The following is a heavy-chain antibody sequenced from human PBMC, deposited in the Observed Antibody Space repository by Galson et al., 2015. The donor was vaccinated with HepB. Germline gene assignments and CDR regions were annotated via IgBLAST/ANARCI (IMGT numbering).Heavy chain of an antibody. D-gene: IGHD1-1*01. J-gene: IGHJ4*02. CDR1: GFTFSSYS. CDR2: ISSRSTYI. CDR3: ARDLNWNGHIDC. Sequence: LRLSCAASGFTFSSYSMNWVRQAPGKGLEWVSSISSRSTYIYYTDSVKGRFTISRDNAKNSLYLQMNSLRAEDTAVYYYARDLNWNGHIDCWGQGTLVTVSS. V-gene: IGHV3-21*01.